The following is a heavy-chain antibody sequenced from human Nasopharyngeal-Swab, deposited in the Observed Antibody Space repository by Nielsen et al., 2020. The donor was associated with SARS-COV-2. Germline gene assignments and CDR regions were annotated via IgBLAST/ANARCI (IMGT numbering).Heavy chain of an antibody. Sequence: VRQAPGKGLQWMGRIDPSDSYTKYSPSFEGHVTLAADKSIGTVYLQWSSLRASDTAMYYCARLPYSSTSYYALDSWGQGTLVTVSS. CDR3: ARLPYSSTSYYALDS. V-gene: IGHV5-10-1*01. D-gene: IGHD2-2*01. J-gene: IGHJ5*01. CDR2: IDPSDSYT.